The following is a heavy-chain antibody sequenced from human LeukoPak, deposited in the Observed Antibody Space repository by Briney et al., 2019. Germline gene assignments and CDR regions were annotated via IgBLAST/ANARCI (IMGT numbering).Heavy chain of an antibody. D-gene: IGHD3-10*01. CDR2: INHSGST. CDR1: GGSFSGYY. CDR3: ARSRLYGVRGVMNY. V-gene: IGHV4-34*01. Sequence: SETLSLTCAVYGGSFSGYYWSWIRQPPGKGLEWLGEINHSGSTNYNPSLKSRVTISVDTSKNQFSLKLSSVTAADTAVYYCARSRLYGVRGVMNYWGQGTLVTVSS. J-gene: IGHJ4*02.